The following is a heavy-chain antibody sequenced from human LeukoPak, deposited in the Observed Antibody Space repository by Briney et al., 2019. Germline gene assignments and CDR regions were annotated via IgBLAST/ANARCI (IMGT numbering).Heavy chain of an antibody. D-gene: IGHD3-22*01. Sequence: GGSLRLSCAASGFTFRTYGMHWARQAPGKGLEWVAYMQYDGSNKQYADSVKGRFSISRDNSKNILYLQMNSLRAEDTAVYYCARVRHYYDSSGYYKSWGQGTLVTVSS. CDR3: ARVRHYYDSSGYYKS. CDR2: MQYDGSNK. V-gene: IGHV3-30*02. CDR1: GFTFRTYG. J-gene: IGHJ5*02.